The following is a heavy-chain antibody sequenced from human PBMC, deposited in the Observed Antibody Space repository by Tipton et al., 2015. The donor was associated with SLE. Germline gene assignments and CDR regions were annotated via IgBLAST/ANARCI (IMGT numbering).Heavy chain of an antibody. CDR2: ISGSGGST. V-gene: IGHV3-23*01. J-gene: IGHJ4*02. D-gene: IGHD4-17*01. CDR1: GFIFRSYS. CDR3: AKVAGVTTAPSAGLDY. Sequence: GSLRLSCAASGFIFRSYSMSWVRQAPGKGLEWVSGISGSGGSTYYADSVEGRFTISRDNSKNTLYLQMNSLRAEDTAVYYCAKVAGVTTAPSAGLDYWGQGTLVTVSS.